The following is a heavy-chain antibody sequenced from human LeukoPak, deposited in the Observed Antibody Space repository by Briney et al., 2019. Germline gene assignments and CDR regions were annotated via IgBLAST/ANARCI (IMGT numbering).Heavy chain of an antibody. V-gene: IGHV4-39*01. Sequence: PSETLSLTCTDSGSSISSSSYYWGWIRQPPGKGLEWIGSIYYSGSTYYNPSLRSRVTISVDTSKNQFSLKLSSVTAADTAVYYCARHYYYYYMDVWGKGTTVTVSS. CDR2: IYYSGST. CDR3: ARHYYYYYMDV. J-gene: IGHJ6*03. CDR1: GSSISSSSYY.